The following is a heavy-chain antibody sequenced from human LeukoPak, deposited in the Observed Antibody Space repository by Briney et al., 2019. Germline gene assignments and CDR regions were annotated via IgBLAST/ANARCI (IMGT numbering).Heavy chain of an antibody. CDR1: GDSVSSNSAA. Sequence: SQTLSLTCAISGDSVSSNSAAWNWIRQSPSRGLEWLGRTYYRSKWYNDYAVSVKSRITINPDTSKNQFSLQLNSVTPEDTAVYYCARGKDYYGSEESDAFDIWGQGTMVTVSS. V-gene: IGHV6-1*01. J-gene: IGHJ3*02. CDR3: ARGKDYYGSEESDAFDI. CDR2: TYYRSKWYN. D-gene: IGHD3-10*01.